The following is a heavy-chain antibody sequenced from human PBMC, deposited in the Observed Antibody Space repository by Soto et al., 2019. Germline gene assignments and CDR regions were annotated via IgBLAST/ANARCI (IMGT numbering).Heavy chain of an antibody. Sequence: TSETLSLTCTVSGGSVSSGSYYWSWIRQPPGKVLEWIGYIYYSGSTNYNPSLKSRVTISVDTSKNQFSLKLSSVTAADTAVYYCARDVGKTYYDFWSGYYPSYGMDVWGQGTTVTVSS. D-gene: IGHD3-3*01. V-gene: IGHV4-61*01. CDR3: ARDVGKTYYDFWSGYYPSYGMDV. J-gene: IGHJ6*02. CDR1: GGSVSSGSYY. CDR2: IYYSGST.